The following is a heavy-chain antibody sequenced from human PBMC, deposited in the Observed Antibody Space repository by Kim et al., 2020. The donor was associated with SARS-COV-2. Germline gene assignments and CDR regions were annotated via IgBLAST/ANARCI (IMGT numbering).Heavy chain of an antibody. V-gene: IGHV4-34*01. J-gene: IGHJ4*02. Sequence: SETLSLTCAVYGGSFSGYYWSWIRQPPGKGLEWIGEINHSGSTNYNPSLKSRVTISVDTSKNQFSLKLSSVTAADTAVYYCARVPGYSYGYALLDYWGQGTLVTVSS. D-gene: IGHD5-18*01. CDR1: GGSFSGYY. CDR2: INHSGST. CDR3: ARVPGYSYGYALLDY.